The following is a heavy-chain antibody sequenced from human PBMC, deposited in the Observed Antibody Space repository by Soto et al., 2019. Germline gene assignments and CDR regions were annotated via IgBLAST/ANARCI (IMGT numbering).Heavy chain of an antibody. CDR3: ARSIYSSSSFRNYYYYGMDV. J-gene: IGHJ6*02. Sequence: QVQLVQSGAEVKKPGSSVKVSCKASGGTFSSYAISWVRQAPGQGLEWMGGIIPIFGTANYAQKFQSRVTITADESTSTAYMELSSLRSEDTAVYYCARSIYSSSSFRNYYYYGMDVWGQGTTVTVSS. CDR2: IIPIFGTA. CDR1: GGTFSSYA. V-gene: IGHV1-69*01. D-gene: IGHD6-13*01.